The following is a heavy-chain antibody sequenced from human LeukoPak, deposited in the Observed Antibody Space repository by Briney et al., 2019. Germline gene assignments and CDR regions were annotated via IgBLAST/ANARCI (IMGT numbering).Heavy chain of an antibody. J-gene: IGHJ1*01. CDR1: GGTFSSYA. Sequence: SVKVSCKASGGTFSSYAISWVRQAPGQGLEWMGGIIPIFGTANYAQKFQGRVTITADESTSTAYMELSSLRSEDTAAYYCASSSAYSSGLEYFQHWGQGTLVTVSS. V-gene: IGHV1-69*13. CDR3: ASSSAYSSGLEYFQH. CDR2: IIPIFGTA. D-gene: IGHD6-19*01.